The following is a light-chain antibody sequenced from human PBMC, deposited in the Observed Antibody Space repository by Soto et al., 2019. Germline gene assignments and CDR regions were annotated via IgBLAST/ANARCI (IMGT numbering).Light chain of an antibody. Sequence: QSVLTQPASVSGSPGQSITISCTGTSSDVGGYNYVSWYQQHPGKAPKLMIYDVSNRPSGVSYRFSGSKSGNTASLTISGLQAEDEADYYCSSYTSSSTLYVFGTGTKVTVI. J-gene: IGLJ1*01. CDR1: SSDVGGYNY. CDR3: SSYTSSSTLYV. CDR2: DVS. V-gene: IGLV2-14*03.